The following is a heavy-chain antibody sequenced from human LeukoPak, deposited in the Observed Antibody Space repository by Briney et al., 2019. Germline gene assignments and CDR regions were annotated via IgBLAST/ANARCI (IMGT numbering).Heavy chain of an antibody. D-gene: IGHD4-17*01. CDR1: GGSISSYY. J-gene: IGHJ4*02. Sequence: SETLSLTCTVSGGSISSYYWSWIRQPPGKGLEWIGYIYYSGSTNYNPSLKSRVTISVDTSKNQFSLNLSSVTAADTAVYYCARTTVTTGLHFDYWGQGTLVTVSS. V-gene: IGHV4-59*01. CDR2: IYYSGST. CDR3: ARTTVTTGLHFDY.